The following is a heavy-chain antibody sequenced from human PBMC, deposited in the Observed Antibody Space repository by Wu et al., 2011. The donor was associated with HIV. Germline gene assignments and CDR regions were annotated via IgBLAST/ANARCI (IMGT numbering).Heavy chain of an antibody. J-gene: IGHJ5*02. D-gene: IGHD3-16*01. CDR2: INPNFGGT. Sequence: EPLVQSGAELKKPGASVKVSCKASGYIFTGYYMHWVRQAPGQGLEWMGWINPNFGGTNYAQKFQGRVTMTRDTSISTVYLQLSGLRSDDTAVYYCALGDLRCDTPTCPYNSFDPWAYGALVTVSS. V-gene: IGHV1-2*02. CDR1: GYIFTGYY. CDR3: ALGDLRCDTPTCPYNSFDP.